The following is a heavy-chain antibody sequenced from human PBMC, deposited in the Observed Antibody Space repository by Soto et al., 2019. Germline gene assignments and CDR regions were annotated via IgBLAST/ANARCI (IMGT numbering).Heavy chain of an antibody. Sequence: EVQLVESGGGLVQPGGSLRLSCAASGFTFSSYWMSWVRQAPGKGLGWVANIKQDGSEKYYVDSVKGRFTISRDNAKNTRYLQMNSLRAEDTAVYYCARGHGGVTPIDYWGQGTLVTVSS. CDR1: GFTFSSYW. CDR3: ARGHGGVTPIDY. CDR2: IKQDGSEK. J-gene: IGHJ4*02. V-gene: IGHV3-7*04. D-gene: IGHD3-16*01.